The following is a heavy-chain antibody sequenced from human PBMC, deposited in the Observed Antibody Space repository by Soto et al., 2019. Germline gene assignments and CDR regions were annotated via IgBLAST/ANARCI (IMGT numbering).Heavy chain of an antibody. J-gene: IGHJ4*02. CDR2: IDPTDSYT. V-gene: IGHV5-10-1*01. CDR3: ARARTYYYDSSGCLGY. D-gene: IGHD3-22*01. CDR1: GYSFTTYW. Sequence: GESLKISCQASGYSFTTYWISWVRQMPGKGLECMGRIDPTDSYTDYGPSFEGHVTMSVDRSINTAYLEWSSLKASDTAVYYCARARTYYYDSSGCLGYWGQGTLVTVSS.